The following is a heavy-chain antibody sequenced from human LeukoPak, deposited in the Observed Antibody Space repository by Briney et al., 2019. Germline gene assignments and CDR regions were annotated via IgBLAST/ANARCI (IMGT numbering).Heavy chain of an antibody. CDR1: GFTFSGYW. V-gene: IGHV3-74*01. D-gene: IGHD6-13*01. CDR2: INSDGSST. Sequence: GGSLRLSCAASGFTFSGYWMHWVRQAPGKGLVWVSRINSDGSSTSYADSVKGRFTISRDNAKNTLYLQMNSLRPEDTALYYCATFFRAAAGIYGMDVWGQGTTVTVSS. CDR3: ATFFRAAAGIYGMDV. J-gene: IGHJ6*02.